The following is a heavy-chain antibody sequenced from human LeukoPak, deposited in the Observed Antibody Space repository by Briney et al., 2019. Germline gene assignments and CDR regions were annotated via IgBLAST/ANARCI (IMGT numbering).Heavy chain of an antibody. CDR3: ARELVITGHNWFDP. D-gene: IGHD3-22*01. J-gene: IGHJ5*02. CDR2: IYYSGST. CDR1: GGSISSSSYY. Sequence: SETLSLTCTVSGGSISSSSYYWGWIRRPPGKGLEWIGYIYYSGSTNYNPSLKSRVTISVDTSKNQFSLKLSSVTAADTAVYYCARELVITGHNWFDPWGQGTLVTVSS. V-gene: IGHV4-61*01.